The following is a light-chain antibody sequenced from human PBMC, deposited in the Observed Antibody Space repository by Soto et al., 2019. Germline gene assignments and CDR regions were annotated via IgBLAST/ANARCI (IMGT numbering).Light chain of an antibody. CDR3: QTWVTGPPWV. Sequence: QPVLTQSPSASASLGASVKLTCTLTSGHSTYAIAWHQQQPEKGPRYLMKVNSDGSHSKGDGIPDRFSGSSSGAERYLTISSLQSEDEADYYCQTWVTGPPWVFGGGTQLTVL. J-gene: IGLJ7*01. V-gene: IGLV4-69*01. CDR1: SGHSTYA. CDR2: VNSDGSH.